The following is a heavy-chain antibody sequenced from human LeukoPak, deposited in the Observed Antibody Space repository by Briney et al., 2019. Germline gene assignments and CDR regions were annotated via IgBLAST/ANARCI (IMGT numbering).Heavy chain of an antibody. V-gene: IGHV3-23*01. J-gene: IGHJ6*02. D-gene: IGHD6-19*01. CDR1: GFTFSSYA. Sequence: PGGSLRLSCAASGFTFSSYAMSWVRQAPGKGLEWVSAISGSGGSTYYADSVKGRFTISRHNSKNTLYLQMNSLRAEDTAVYYCARDNRVAGMSYYYYYGMDVWGQGTTVTVSS. CDR2: ISGSGGST. CDR3: ARDNRVAGMSYYYYYGMDV.